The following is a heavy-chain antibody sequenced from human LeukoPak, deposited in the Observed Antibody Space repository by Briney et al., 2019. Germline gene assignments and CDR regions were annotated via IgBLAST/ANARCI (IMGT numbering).Heavy chain of an antibody. J-gene: IGHJ6*02. V-gene: IGHV1-3*01. CDR1: GGTFSSYA. Sequence: ASVKVSCKASGGTFSSYAISWVRQAPGQGLEWMGRINGGNGNTKYSQKFQDRVTFTRDTSASTAYMELSSLRSEDTAVYYCARDEIEELLTGWGGMDVWGQGTTVTVSS. CDR3: ARDEIEELLTGWGGMDV. CDR2: INGGNGNT. D-gene: IGHD3-10*01.